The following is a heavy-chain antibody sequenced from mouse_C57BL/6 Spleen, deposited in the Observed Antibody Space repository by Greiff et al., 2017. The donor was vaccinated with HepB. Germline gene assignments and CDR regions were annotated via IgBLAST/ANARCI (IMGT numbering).Heavy chain of an antibody. V-gene: IGHV5-12*01. D-gene: IGHD1-1*01. CDR2: ISNGGGST. CDR1: GFTFSDYY. CDR3: ARHLRYPYAMDY. J-gene: IGHJ4*01. Sequence: EVKLMESGGGLVQPGGSLKLSCAASGFTFSDYYMYWVRQTPEKRLEWVAYISNGGGSTYYPDTVKGRFTISRDNAKNTLYLQMSRLKSEDTAMYYCARHLRYPYAMDYWGQGTSVTVSS.